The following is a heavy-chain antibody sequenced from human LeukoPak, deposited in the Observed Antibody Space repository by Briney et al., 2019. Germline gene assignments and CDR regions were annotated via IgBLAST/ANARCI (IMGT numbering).Heavy chain of an antibody. J-gene: IGHJ2*01. CDR2: LYSGSDT. Sequence: GGSLRLSCAASGFSVSTKYMNWVRRAPGKGLEWVSILYSGSDTYYANPVKGRFTISRDSSKNILFLQMNDLRAEDTAVYYRARVGDHFHWYLDLWGRGTLVTVSS. V-gene: IGHV3-53*01. CDR1: GFSVSTKY. CDR3: ARVGDHFHWYLDL. D-gene: IGHD3-10*01.